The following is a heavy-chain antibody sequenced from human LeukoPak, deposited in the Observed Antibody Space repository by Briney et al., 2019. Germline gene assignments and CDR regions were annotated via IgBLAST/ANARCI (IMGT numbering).Heavy chain of an antibody. V-gene: IGHV3-23*01. J-gene: IGHJ4*02. D-gene: IGHD2-8*02. Sequence: PGGSLRLSCAASGSTFSTFAMIWVRQPPGKGLEWVSSIFPGGGEIHYADSVRGRFTISRDNSKSTLSLQMNSLRAEDTAIYYCATYRQVLLPFESWGQGTLVTVSS. CDR1: GSTFSTFA. CDR2: IFPGGGEI. CDR3: ATYRQVLLPFES.